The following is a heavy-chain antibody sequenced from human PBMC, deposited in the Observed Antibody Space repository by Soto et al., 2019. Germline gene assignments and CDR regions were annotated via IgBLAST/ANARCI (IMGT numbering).Heavy chain of an antibody. CDR1: GDSISSSY. CDR3: GGSAYSGYDPYYFDY. Sequence: SETLSLTCTVSGDSISSSYWSWIRQPPGKGLEWIGHIYYTGSSNYNPSLKSRVTISVDTSKNQFSLRLSSVTAADTAIYYCGGSAYSGYDPYYFDYWGQGTLVTVSS. D-gene: IGHD5-12*01. V-gene: IGHV4-59*01. CDR2: IYYTGSS. J-gene: IGHJ4*02.